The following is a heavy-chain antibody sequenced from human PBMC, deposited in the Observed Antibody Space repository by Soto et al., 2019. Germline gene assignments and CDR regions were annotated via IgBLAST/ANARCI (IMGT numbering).Heavy chain of an antibody. Sequence: SETLSLTCGVSGDSISNGYYWAWIRKPPGKGLEWVASIYHSGTTYYNPSLTSRVTISVDTSKNQFSLKLSSVTAADTAVYYCASRGVDSGYDYVRYWGQGTLVTVSS. D-gene: IGHD5-12*01. J-gene: IGHJ4*02. CDR2: IYHSGTT. CDR1: GDSISNGYY. CDR3: ASRGVDSGYDYVRY. V-gene: IGHV4-38-2*01.